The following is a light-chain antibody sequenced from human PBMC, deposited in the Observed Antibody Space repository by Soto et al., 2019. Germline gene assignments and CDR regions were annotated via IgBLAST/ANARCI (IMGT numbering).Light chain of an antibody. CDR1: QSVSSSY. V-gene: IGKV3-20*01. CDR3: HQYDSSPLT. CDR2: GAS. Sequence: EIVLTKSPGTLYLSPGDRATLSCRASQSVSSSYLAWYQQKPGQAPRLLIYGASFRATGMPDRFSGSGSGTDFTLTISRLEPEDFAVYYCHQYDSSPLTFGGGTTVEIK. J-gene: IGKJ4*01.